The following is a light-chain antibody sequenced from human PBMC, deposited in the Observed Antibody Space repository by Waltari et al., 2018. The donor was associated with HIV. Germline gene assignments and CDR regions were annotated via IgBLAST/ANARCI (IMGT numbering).Light chain of an antibody. CDR3: CSYAGTSTSYV. Sequence: QSALTQPASVSGSPGQSITISCTGTNSDVGSYNLVSWYQQHPGKAPKLIIYEVTKRPSGFSNRFSGSRSGNTASLTISGLQAEDEADYYCCSYAGTSTSYVFGTGTKVTVL. CDR2: EVT. V-gene: IGLV2-23*02. J-gene: IGLJ1*01. CDR1: NSDVGSYNL.